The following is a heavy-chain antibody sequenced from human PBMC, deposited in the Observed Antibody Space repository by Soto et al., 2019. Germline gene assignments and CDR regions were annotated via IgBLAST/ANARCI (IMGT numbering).Heavy chain of an antibody. CDR3: ARDLAWFDP. Sequence: GGSLRLSCAASGFTFSSYAVSWVRQAPGKGLEWVSTIGRSGVSTYYADSVKGRFTISRDNSKNTLYLQMNSLRAEDTAVYYCARDLAWFDPWGQGTLVTVSS. CDR2: IGRSGVST. V-gene: IGHV3-23*01. CDR1: GFTFSSYA. J-gene: IGHJ5*02.